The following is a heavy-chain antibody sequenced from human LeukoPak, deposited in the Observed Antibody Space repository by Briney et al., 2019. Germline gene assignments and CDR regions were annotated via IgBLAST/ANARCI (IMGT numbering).Heavy chain of an antibody. CDR1: GGSISSGGYS. Sequence: SETLSLTYAVSGGSISSGGYSWSWIRQPPGKGLEWIGYIYHSGSTYYNPSLKSRVTISVDRSKNQFSLKLSSVTAADTAVYYCARVLSPTYYYDSSGLKDNWFDPWGQGTLVTVSS. V-gene: IGHV4-30-2*01. CDR2: IYHSGST. D-gene: IGHD3-22*01. J-gene: IGHJ5*02. CDR3: ARVLSPTYYYDSSGLKDNWFDP.